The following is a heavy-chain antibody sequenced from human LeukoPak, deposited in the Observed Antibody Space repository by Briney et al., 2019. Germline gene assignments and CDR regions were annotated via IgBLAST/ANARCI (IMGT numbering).Heavy chain of an antibody. Sequence: PSQTLSLTCNVSGGSISSGGYYWSWIRQHPGKGLEWIGYIYYSGSTYYNPSLQSRVTISVDTSKNQFSLKLNSVTAADTAVHYCARSTYYYDSSGYPFDYWGQGTLVTVSS. CDR3: ARSTYYYDSSGYPFDY. D-gene: IGHD3-22*01. CDR1: GGSISSGGYY. V-gene: IGHV4-31*03. J-gene: IGHJ4*02. CDR2: IYYSGST.